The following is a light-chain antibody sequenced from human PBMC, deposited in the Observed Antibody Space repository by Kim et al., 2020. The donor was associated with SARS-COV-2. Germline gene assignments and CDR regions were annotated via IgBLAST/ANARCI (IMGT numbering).Light chain of an antibody. J-gene: IGLJ3*02. CDR1: GSDVGGYNY. V-gene: IGLV2-14*03. CDR2: DVT. CDR3: SSYTSSITRV. Sequence: GQSITISCTGTGSDVGGYNYVSGYQQHPGKAPKLIIYDVTKRPSGVSDRFSGSKSGNTASLTISGLQAEDEADYYCSSYTSSITRVFGGGTQLTVL.